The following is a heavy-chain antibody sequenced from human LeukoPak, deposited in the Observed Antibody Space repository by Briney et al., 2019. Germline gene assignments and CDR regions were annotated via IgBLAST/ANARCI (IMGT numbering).Heavy chain of an antibody. D-gene: IGHD3-3*01. CDR2: ISGSGGST. Sequence: GGSLRLSCAASGLTFSNYWMDWVRQTPGKGLEWVSAISGSGGSTYYADSVKGRFTISRDNSKNTLFLQMNSLRAEDTAPYYCAKSVAIYFYYGLDVWGQGTTVAVSS. CDR3: AKSVAIYFYYGLDV. V-gene: IGHV3-23*01. CDR1: GLTFSNYW. J-gene: IGHJ6*02.